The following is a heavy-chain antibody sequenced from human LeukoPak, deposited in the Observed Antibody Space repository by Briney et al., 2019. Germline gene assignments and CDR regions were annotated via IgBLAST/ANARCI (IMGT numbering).Heavy chain of an antibody. Sequence: GGSLRLSCAASGFTFSSYWMSWVRQAPGKGLEWVANIKQDGSEKYYVDSVKGRFTISRDNAKNSLYLQMNSLRAEDTAVYYCARDLFGYYGSGSYFPYMDVWGKGTTVTVSS. J-gene: IGHJ6*03. V-gene: IGHV3-7*01. D-gene: IGHD3-10*01. CDR2: IKQDGSEK. CDR1: GFTFSSYW. CDR3: ARDLFGYYGSGSYFPYMDV.